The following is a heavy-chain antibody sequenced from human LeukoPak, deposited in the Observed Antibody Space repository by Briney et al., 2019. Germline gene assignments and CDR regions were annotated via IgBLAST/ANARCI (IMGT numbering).Heavy chain of an antibody. J-gene: IGHJ5*02. D-gene: IGHD3-22*01. CDR1: GYTFTGYY. V-gene: IGHV1-2*02. CDR2: INPNSGGT. CDR3: ARIGYYYDSSGPFDP. Sequence: GASVKVSCKTSGYTFTGYYMHWVRQAPGQALEWMGWINPNSGGTNYAQKFQGRVTMTRATSISTAYMELSRLRSDDTAVYYCARIGYYYDSSGPFDPWGQGTLVTVSS.